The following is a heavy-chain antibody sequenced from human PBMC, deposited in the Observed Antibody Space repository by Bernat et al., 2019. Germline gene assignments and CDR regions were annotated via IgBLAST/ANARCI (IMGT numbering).Heavy chain of an antibody. V-gene: IGHV4-4*02. CDR1: GFTFSSYEM. D-gene: IGHD6-25*01. Sequence: VQLVESGGGLVQPGGSLRLSCAASGFTFSSYEMNWVRQAPGKGLEWIGEIYHSGSTNYNPSLKSRVTISVDKSKNQFSLKLSSVTDADADVYYCARGPSGNFDYWGQGTLVTVSS. CDR2: IYHSGST. CDR3: ARGPSGNFDY. J-gene: IGHJ4*02.